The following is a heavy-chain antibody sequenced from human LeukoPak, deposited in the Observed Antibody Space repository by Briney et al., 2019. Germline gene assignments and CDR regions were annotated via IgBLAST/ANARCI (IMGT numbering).Heavy chain of an antibody. CDR1: GFTVSSNY. CDR2: IYSGGST. V-gene: IGHV3-53*05. D-gene: IGHD3-16*01. Sequence: PGGSLRLSCAASGFTVSSNYMSWVRQAPGKGLEWVSVIYSGGSTYYADSVKGRFTIFRDNAKNSLFLQMNSLRAEDTAVYYCAREGAQTDYYFDYWGQGTLVTVSS. J-gene: IGHJ4*02. CDR3: AREGAQTDYYFDY.